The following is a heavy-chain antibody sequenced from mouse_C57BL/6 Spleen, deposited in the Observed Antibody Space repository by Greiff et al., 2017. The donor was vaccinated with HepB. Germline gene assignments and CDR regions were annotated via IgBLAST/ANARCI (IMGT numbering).Heavy chain of an antibody. Sequence: QVQLQQPGAELVKPGASVKMSCKASGYTFTSYWITWVKQRPGQGLEWIGDIYPGSGSTNYNEKFKSKATLTVDTSSSPAYMQLSSLTPEDSAVYYCARNWDDAMDYWGQGTSVTVSS. V-gene: IGHV1-55*01. CDR1: GYTFTSYW. CDR3: ARNWDDAMDY. CDR2: IYPGSGST. D-gene: IGHD4-1*01. J-gene: IGHJ4*01.